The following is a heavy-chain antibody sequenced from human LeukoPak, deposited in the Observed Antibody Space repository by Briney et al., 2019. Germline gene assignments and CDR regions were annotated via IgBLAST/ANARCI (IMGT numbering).Heavy chain of an antibody. V-gene: IGHV3-23*01. J-gene: IGHJ4*02. CDR2: IRGSGDST. CDR1: GFTFSSYG. Sequence: AGGSLRLSCAASGFTFSSYGMSWVRQAPGKGLEWVSAIRGSGDSTYYADSVKGRFTISRDNSKNTLYLQMNSLRAEDTAVYYCAKADYASGTYGAFDYWGQGTLVTVSS. CDR3: AKADYASGTYGAFDY. D-gene: IGHD3-10*01.